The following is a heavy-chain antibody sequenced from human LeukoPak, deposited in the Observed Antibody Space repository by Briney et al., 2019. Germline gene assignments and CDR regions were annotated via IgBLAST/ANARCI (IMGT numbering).Heavy chain of an antibody. V-gene: IGHV3-33*01. Sequence: GGSLILSCAASGFTFSSYGMHWVRQAPGKGLEWVAVIWYDGSNKYYADSVKGRFTISRDNSKNTLYLQMNSLRAEDTAVYYCARTHAFYYDSSGLDYWGQGTLVTVSS. CDR1: GFTFSSYG. CDR3: ARTHAFYYDSSGLDY. J-gene: IGHJ4*02. D-gene: IGHD3-22*01. CDR2: IWYDGSNK.